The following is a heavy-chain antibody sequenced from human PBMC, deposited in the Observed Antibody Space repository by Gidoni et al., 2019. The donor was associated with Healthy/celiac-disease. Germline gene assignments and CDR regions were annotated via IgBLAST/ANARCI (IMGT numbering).Heavy chain of an antibody. CDR2: ISWNSGSI. D-gene: IGHD3-10*01. CDR1: GFTFDDYA. J-gene: IGHJ4*02. CDR3: ARSGTGNYFDY. V-gene: IGHV3-9*01. Sequence: EVPLVESGGGLVQPGRSLRLSCAASGFTFDDYAMHWVRQAPGKGLEWVSGISWNSGSIGYADSVKGRFTISRDNAKNSLYLQMNSLRAEDTALYYCARSGTGNYFDYWGQGTLVTVSS.